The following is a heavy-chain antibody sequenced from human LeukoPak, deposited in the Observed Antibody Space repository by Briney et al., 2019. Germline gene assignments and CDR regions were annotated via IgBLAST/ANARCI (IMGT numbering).Heavy chain of an antibody. D-gene: IGHD3-22*01. J-gene: IGHJ4*02. V-gene: IGHV4-59*12. CDR1: GGSISSYY. CDR2: IYYSGST. Sequence: SETLSLTSTVSGGSISSYYWSWIRQPPGKGLEWIGYIYYSGSTNYNPSLKSRVTISVDTSRNQFSLNLSSVTAADTAFYYCARLKPMIVLAYGFRPREGTTYCFDYWGQGTLVTVSS. CDR3: ARLKPMIVLAYGFRPREGTTYCFDY.